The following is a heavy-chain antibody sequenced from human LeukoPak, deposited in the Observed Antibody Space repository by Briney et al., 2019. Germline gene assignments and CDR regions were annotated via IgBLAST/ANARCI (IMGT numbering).Heavy chain of an antibody. CDR3: ARGGGNY. CDR2: INHSGST. Sequence: SETLSLTCAVYGGSFSGYYWSWIRQPPGEGLEWIGEINHSGSTNYNPSLKSRVTISVDTSKNQFSLKLSSVTAADTAVYYCARGGGNYWGQGTLVTVSS. D-gene: IGHD4-23*01. J-gene: IGHJ4*02. CDR1: GGSFSGYY. V-gene: IGHV4-34*01.